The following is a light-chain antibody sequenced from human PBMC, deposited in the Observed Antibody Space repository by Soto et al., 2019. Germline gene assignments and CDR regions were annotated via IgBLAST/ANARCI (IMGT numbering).Light chain of an antibody. CDR2: KAS. Sequence: SQMTLSPSTLSASVGDRVTITCRASQSISSWLAWYQQKPGKAPKLLIYKASTLKSGVPSRFSGSGSGTEFTLTISILQPDDFATYYCQHYNSYSEAFGQGTKVDIK. CDR1: QSISSW. CDR3: QHYNSYSEA. J-gene: IGKJ1*01. V-gene: IGKV1-5*03.